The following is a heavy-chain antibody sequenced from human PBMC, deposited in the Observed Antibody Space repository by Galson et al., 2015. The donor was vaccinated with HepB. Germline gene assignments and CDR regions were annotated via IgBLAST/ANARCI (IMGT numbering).Heavy chain of an antibody. D-gene: IGHD3-22*01. Sequence: SLRLSCAASGFTFSSYGMHWVRQAPGKGLEWVAVIWYDGSNKYYADSVKGRFTISRDNSKNTLYLQMNSLRAEDTAVYYCARVLSSGYYHYYFDYWGQGTLVTVSS. V-gene: IGHV3-33*08. J-gene: IGHJ4*02. CDR3: ARVLSSGYYHYYFDY. CDR1: GFTFSSYG. CDR2: IWYDGSNK.